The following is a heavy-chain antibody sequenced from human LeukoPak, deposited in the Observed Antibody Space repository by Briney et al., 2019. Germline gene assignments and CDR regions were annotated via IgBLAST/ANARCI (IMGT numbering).Heavy chain of an antibody. V-gene: IGHV4-34*01. J-gene: IGHJ4*02. CDR3: ARVVRGKNQYYFDY. D-gene: IGHD3-10*01. Sequence: SETLSLTCAVYGGSFSGYYWSWIRQPPGKGLEWIGEINHSGSTNYNPSLKSRVTISVDTSKNQFSLKLSSVTAADTAVYYCARVVRGKNQYYFDYWGQGTLVTVSS. CDR1: GGSFSGYY. CDR2: INHSGST.